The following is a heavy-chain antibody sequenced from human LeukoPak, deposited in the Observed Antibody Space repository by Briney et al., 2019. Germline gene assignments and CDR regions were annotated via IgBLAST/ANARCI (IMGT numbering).Heavy chain of an antibody. D-gene: IGHD6-13*01. CDR3: ARIPPAAGHFDY. V-gene: IGHV3-7*01. Sequence: GGSLRLPCAASGLTFSSYAMSWVRQAPGKGLEWVANIKQDGSEKYYVDSVKGRFTISRDNAKNSLYLQMNSLRAEDTAVYYCARIPPAAGHFDYWGQGTLVTVSS. CDR1: GLTFSSYA. J-gene: IGHJ4*02. CDR2: IKQDGSEK.